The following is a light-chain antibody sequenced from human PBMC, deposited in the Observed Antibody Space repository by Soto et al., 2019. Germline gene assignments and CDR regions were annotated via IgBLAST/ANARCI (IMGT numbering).Light chain of an antibody. CDR3: QQYGSSSWT. J-gene: IGKJ1*01. V-gene: IGKV3-20*01. CDR1: RSVSSSY. Sequence: EILLPQSPGTLSLPPAQRAPLYCRASRSVSSSYLAWYQQKPGQAPRLLIYGASSRASGIPDRFSGSGSGTDFTLTISRLEPEDFAVYYCQQYGSSSWTFGQGTKVDIK. CDR2: GAS.